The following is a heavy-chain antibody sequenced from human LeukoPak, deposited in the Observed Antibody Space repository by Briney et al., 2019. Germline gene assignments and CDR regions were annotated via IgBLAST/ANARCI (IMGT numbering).Heavy chain of an antibody. CDR3: ARGGYSGYDYLYYYYMDV. D-gene: IGHD5-12*01. CDR2: IYYSGST. J-gene: IGHJ6*03. V-gene: IGHV4-59*01. CDR1: GGSISGYY. Sequence: SETLSLTCTVSGGSISGYYWSWIRQPPGKGLEWIGYIYYSGSTNYNPSLKSRVTISVDTSKNQFSLKLSSVTAADTAVYYCARGGYSGYDYLYYYYMDVWGKGTTVTVSS.